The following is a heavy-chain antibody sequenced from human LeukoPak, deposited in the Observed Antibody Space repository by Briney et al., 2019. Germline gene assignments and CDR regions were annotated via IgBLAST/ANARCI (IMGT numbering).Heavy chain of an antibody. CDR3: ARDCRVLRFLEWLLTRESGMDV. Sequence: GASVTVSCKASGYTFTGYYMHWVRQAPGQGLEWMGRINPNSGGTNYAQKFQGRVTMTRDTSISTAYMELSRLRSDDTAVYYCARDCRVLRFLEWLLTRESGMDVWGQGTTVIVSS. V-gene: IGHV1-2*06. D-gene: IGHD3-3*01. J-gene: IGHJ6*02. CDR1: GYTFTGYY. CDR2: INPNSGGT.